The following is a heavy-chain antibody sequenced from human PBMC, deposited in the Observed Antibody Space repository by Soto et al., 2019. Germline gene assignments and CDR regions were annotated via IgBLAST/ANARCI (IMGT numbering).Heavy chain of an antibody. CDR2: IYYTGST. CDR1: GVSIKSGGYY. V-gene: IGHV4-31*03. J-gene: IGHJ4*02. D-gene: IGHD3-22*01. CDR3: ATQPRYDSSGYFYY. Sequence: TLSLTCSVSGVSIKSGGYYWTWIRQLPGKGLEWIGDIYYTGSTFYHPSLKTRVTLSLDTSKNQFSLNLESVTAADTAVYYCATQPRYDSSGYFYYWGQGTQVTVSS.